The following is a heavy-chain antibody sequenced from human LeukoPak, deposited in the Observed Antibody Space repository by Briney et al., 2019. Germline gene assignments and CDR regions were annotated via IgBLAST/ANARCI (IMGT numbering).Heavy chain of an antibody. CDR2: INHSGST. J-gene: IGHJ3*02. D-gene: IGHD3-22*01. CDR1: GGSFSGYY. V-gene: IGHV4-34*01. Sequence: KPSETLSLTCAGYGGSFSGYYWSWIRQPPGKGLEWIGEINHSGSTNYNPSLKSRVTISVDTSKNQFSLKLSSVTAADTAVYYCARGNMIVVVISAFDIWGQGTMVTVSS. CDR3: ARGNMIVVVISAFDI.